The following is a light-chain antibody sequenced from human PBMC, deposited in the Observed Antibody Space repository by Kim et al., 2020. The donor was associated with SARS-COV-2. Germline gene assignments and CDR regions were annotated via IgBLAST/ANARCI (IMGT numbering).Light chain of an antibody. CDR2: GAS. J-gene: IGKJ2*01. V-gene: IGKV3-20*01. CDR3: QQYGSSPPYT. CDR1: QSVSSSY. Sequence: SPGEISTLACRACQSVSSSYLAWYQHKPGQAPRLLIYGASSRATGIPDRFSGSGSGTDFTRTISRLEPEDFAVYYCQQYGSSPPYTFGQGTKLEI.